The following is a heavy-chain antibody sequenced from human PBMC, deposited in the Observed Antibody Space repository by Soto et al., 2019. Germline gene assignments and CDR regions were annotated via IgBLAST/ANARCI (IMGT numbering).Heavy chain of an antibody. Sequence: PGGSLRLSCAASGFTFSSYAMHWVRQAPGKGLEWVAVISYDGSNKYYADSVKGRFTISRDNSKNTLYLQMNSLRAEDTAVYYCAKGSSTSRPYFFDYWGPGTLVTVS. D-gene: IGHD2-2*01. CDR1: GFTFSSYA. J-gene: IGHJ4*02. V-gene: IGHV3-30-3*01. CDR2: ISYDGSNK. CDR3: AKGSSTSRPYFFDY.